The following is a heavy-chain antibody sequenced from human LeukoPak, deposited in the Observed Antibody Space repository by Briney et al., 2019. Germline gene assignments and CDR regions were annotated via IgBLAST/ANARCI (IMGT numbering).Heavy chain of an antibody. CDR2: ISYDGSNK. D-gene: IGHD1-1*01. Sequence: GWCLRLSCAAAGFTFSSYGMHWVRQAPGKGLEWVAVISYDGSNKYYADSVKGRFTISRDNSKNTLYLQMNSLRAEDTAVYYCARWTTTFLDYWGQGTLVTVSS. J-gene: IGHJ4*02. V-gene: IGHV3-30*03. CDR3: ARWTTTFLDY. CDR1: GFTFSSYG.